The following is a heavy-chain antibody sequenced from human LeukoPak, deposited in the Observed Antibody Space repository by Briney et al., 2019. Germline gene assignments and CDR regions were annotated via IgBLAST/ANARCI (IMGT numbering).Heavy chain of an antibody. Sequence: SETLSLTCTVSGGSISSYYWSWIRQAPGKGLEWIGYIYYSGSTNYNPSLKSPVTISVDTSKNQFSLKLSSVTAADTAVYYCARASYYGDYWGQGTLVTVSS. D-gene: IGHD4-17*01. CDR2: IYYSGST. J-gene: IGHJ4*02. V-gene: IGHV4-59*08. CDR3: ARASYYGDY. CDR1: GGSISSYY.